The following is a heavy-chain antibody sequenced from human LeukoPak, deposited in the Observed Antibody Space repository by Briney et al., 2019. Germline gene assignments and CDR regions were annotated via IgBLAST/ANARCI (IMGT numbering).Heavy chain of an antibody. Sequence: QPGRSLRLSCAASGFTFSSYAMHWVRQAPGKGLEWVTNIRYDGNSKHYADSVKGRFTISRDNSKSTLYLQMDSLRVEDTAVYYCAKDRSGTWSYDLWGQGTLVTVSS. CDR1: GFTFSSYA. V-gene: IGHV3-30*02. D-gene: IGHD2-15*01. CDR3: AKDRSGTWSYDL. CDR2: IRYDGNSK. J-gene: IGHJ5*02.